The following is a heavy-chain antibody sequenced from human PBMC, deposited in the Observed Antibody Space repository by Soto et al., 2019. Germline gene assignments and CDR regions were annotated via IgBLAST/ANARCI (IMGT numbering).Heavy chain of an antibody. CDR3: AATRQSSGWYWGNNWFDP. J-gene: IGHJ5*02. D-gene: IGHD6-19*01. CDR1: GGSISSSSYY. CDR2: IYYSGST. V-gene: IGHV4-39*01. Sequence: SETLSLTCTVSGGSISSSSYYWGWIRQPPGKGLEWIGSIYYSGSTYYNPSLKSRVTISVDTSKNQFSLKLSSVTAADTAVYYCAATRQSSGWYWGNNWFDPWGQGTLVTVSS.